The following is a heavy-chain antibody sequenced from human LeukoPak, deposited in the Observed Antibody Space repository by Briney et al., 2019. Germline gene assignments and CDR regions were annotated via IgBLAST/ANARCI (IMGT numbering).Heavy chain of an antibody. CDR2: IYSGGST. J-gene: IGHJ6*03. V-gene: IGHV3-53*01. Sequence: GGSLRLSCAASGFTVSSNYMSWVRQAPGKGLEWVSVIYSGGSTYYADSVKGRFTISGDNSKNTLYLQMNSLRAEDTAVYYCAREAPSGYDGYYHYYMDVWGKGTTVTVSS. CDR3: AREAPSGYDGYYHYYMDV. D-gene: IGHD5-12*01. CDR1: GFTVSSNY.